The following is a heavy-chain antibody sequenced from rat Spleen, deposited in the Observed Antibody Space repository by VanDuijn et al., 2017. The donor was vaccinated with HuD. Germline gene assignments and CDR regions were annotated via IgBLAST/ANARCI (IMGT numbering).Heavy chain of an antibody. J-gene: IGHJ2*01. D-gene: IGHD4-1*01. CDR2: ISYDGSST. V-gene: IGHV5-7*01. CDR3: ARHGGSSGYYFAY. Sequence: EVQLVESGGGLVQPGRSMKLSCAASGFTFSNYNMAWVRQAPKKGLEWVATISYDGSSTYYRDSVKGRFTISRDNAKSTLYLQMDSLRSEDTASYYCARHGGSSGYYFAYWGQGVMVTVSS. CDR1: GFTFSNYN.